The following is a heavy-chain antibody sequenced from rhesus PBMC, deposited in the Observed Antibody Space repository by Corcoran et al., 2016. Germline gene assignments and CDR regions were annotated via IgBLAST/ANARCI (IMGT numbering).Heavy chain of an antibody. CDR1: GSSISSNY. CDR2: IYGSTGST. J-gene: IGHJ5-1*01. CDR3: ARGPYDSGYYTGLNRFDV. V-gene: IGHV4-160*01. D-gene: IGHD3-28*01. Sequence: QVQLQESGPGLVKPSETLSLTCVVSGSSISSNYWSWIRQSPGQGGDWMGDIYGSTGSTDYNPSLKTLVTISTDTSKNQFSLKLSSVTAADTAVYYCARGPYDSGYYTGLNRFDVWGPGVLVTVSS.